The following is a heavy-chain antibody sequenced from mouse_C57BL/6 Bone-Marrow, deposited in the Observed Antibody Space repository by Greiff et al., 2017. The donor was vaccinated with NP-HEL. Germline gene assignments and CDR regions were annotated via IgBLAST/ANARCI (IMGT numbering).Heavy chain of an antibody. D-gene: IGHD1-1*01. Sequence: QVQLQQSGPELVKPGASVKISCKASGYAFSSSWMNWVKQRPGKGLEWSGRIYPGDGDTNYNGKFKGKATLTADKSSSTAYLQLSSLTSEDSAVYFCARGSSPRYWYFDVWGTGTTVTVSS. CDR1: GYAFSSSW. V-gene: IGHV1-82*01. CDR2: IYPGDGDT. J-gene: IGHJ1*03. CDR3: ARGSSPRYWYFDV.